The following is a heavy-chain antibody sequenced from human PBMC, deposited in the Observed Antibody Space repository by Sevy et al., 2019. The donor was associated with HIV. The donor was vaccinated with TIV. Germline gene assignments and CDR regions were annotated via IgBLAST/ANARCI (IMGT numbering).Heavy chain of an antibody. D-gene: IGHD5-18*01. Sequence: GGSLRLSCAASGLTLSTYGMHWVRQAPGKGLEWVAVISYDGNIQYYAHSVKGRFTVSRDNSKNTLYLQMNSLRAEDSAVYYCAKHQGGYNYAPGYWGQGTLVTVSS. CDR2: ISYDGNIQ. CDR1: GLTLSTYG. J-gene: IGHJ4*02. V-gene: IGHV3-30*18. CDR3: AKHQGGYNYAPGY.